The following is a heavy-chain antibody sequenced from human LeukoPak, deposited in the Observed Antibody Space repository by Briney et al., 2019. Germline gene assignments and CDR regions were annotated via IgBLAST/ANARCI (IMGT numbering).Heavy chain of an antibody. CDR3: ARVSGSYWWYFDY. Sequence: SETLSLTCTVSGGSISSGSYYWSWIRQPAGKGLEWIGRIYTSGSTNYNPSLKSRVTISVDTSKNQFSLKLSSVTAADTAVYYCARVSGSYWWYFDYWGQGTLVTVSS. J-gene: IGHJ4*02. CDR1: GGSISSGSYY. CDR2: IYTSGST. D-gene: IGHD1-26*01. V-gene: IGHV4-61*02.